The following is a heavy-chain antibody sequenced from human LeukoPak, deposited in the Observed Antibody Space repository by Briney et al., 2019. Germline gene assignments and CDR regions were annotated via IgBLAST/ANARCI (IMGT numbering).Heavy chain of an antibody. Sequence: SETLSLTCTVSGGSISSYYWSWIRQPPGKGLEWIGYIYYSGSTNYNPSLKSRVTISVDTSKNQFSLKLSSVTAADTAVYYCARGRPPPRAYYFDYWGQGTLVTVS. CDR2: IYYSGST. V-gene: IGHV4-59*08. CDR1: GGSISSYY. J-gene: IGHJ4*02. D-gene: IGHD3-16*01. CDR3: ARGRPPPRAYYFDY.